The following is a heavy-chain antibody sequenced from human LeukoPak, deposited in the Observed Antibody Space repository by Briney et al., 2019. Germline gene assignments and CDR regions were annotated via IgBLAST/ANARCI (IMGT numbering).Heavy chain of an antibody. J-gene: IGHJ3*02. Sequence: PSETLSLTCTVSGGSISSSSYYWGWIRQPPGKGLEWIGSIYYSGSTYYNPSLKSRVTISVDTSKNQFSLKLSSVTAADTAVYYCARYRGDWDDIWGQGTMVTVSS. D-gene: IGHD3/OR15-3a*01. CDR2: IYYSGST. CDR3: ARYRGDWDDI. CDR1: GGSISSSSYY. V-gene: IGHV4-39*07.